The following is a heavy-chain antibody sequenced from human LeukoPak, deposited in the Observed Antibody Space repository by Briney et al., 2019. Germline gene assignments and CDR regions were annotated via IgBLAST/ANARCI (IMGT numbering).Heavy chain of an antibody. J-gene: IGHJ5*02. CDR1: GFTFSSYE. Sequence: GGSLRLSCAASGFTFSSYEMNWVRQAPGKGLEWVSYISSSGSTIYYADSVKGRFTISRDNAKNSLYLQMNSLRAEDTAVYYCARDRSYGSGSYYNWFDPWGQGTLVTVSS. D-gene: IGHD3-10*01. CDR2: ISSSGSTI. V-gene: IGHV3-48*03. CDR3: ARDRSYGSGSYYNWFDP.